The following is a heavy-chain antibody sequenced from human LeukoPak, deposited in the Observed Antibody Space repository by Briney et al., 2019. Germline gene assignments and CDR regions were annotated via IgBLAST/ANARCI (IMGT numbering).Heavy chain of an antibody. J-gene: IGHJ5*02. CDR3: ARWSGYGTRCYNL. D-gene: IGHD6-19*01. CDR2: ISGSGGTT. Sequence: GGSLRLSCATSGFTFSNSAMGWVRQAPGKGLEWVSTISGSGGTTHYADSVKGRFTISRDDSKNTLYLQMNSLRVEDTAIFHCARWSGYGTRCYNLWGQGTLVTVSS. V-gene: IGHV3-23*01. CDR1: GFTFSNSA.